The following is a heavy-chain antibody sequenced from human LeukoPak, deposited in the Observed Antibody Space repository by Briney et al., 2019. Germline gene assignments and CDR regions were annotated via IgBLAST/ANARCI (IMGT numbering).Heavy chain of an antibody. CDR3: ARHPGIVGATAPGCDY. J-gene: IGHJ4*02. CDR1: GFTFSSYS. CDR2: ISSSSSYI. V-gene: IGHV3-21*01. Sequence: GGSLRLSCAASGFTFSSYSVNWVRQAPGKGLEWVSSISSSSSYIYYADSVKGRFTISRDNAKNSLYLQMNSLRAEDTAVYYCARHPGIVGATAPGCDYWGQGTLVTVSS. D-gene: IGHD1-26*01.